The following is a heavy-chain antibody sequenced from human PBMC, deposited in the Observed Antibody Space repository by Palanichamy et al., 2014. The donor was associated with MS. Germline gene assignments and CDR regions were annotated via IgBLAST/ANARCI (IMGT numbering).Heavy chain of an antibody. V-gene: IGHV1-69*06. J-gene: IGHJ4*02. D-gene: IGHD1-26*01. CDR1: GGTFSGYV. CDR2: IIPIVGTA. CDR3: ARSGIVGATRVFDN. Sequence: QVQLVQSGAEVKKPGSSVKVSRKASGGTFSGYVINWVRQAPGQGLEWMGGIIPIVGTANYAQKFQGRVTITADKLTSTAYMELSSLRSEDTAVFYCARSGIVGATRVFDNWGQGTLVTVSS.